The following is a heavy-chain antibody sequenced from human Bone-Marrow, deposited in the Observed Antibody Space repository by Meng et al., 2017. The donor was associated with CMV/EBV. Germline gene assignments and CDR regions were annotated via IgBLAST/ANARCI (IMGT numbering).Heavy chain of an antibody. CDR3: ARNGAYGGNDAFDI. V-gene: IGHV1-8*01. Sequence: VKVSCKASGYTFTSYDINWVRQATGQGLEWMGWMNPNSGNTGYAQKFQGRVTMTRNTSISTAYMELSSLRSEDTAVYYCARNGAYGGNDAFDIWGQGTMVTVSS. D-gene: IGHD4-23*01. J-gene: IGHJ3*02. CDR1: GYTFTSYD. CDR2: MNPNSGNT.